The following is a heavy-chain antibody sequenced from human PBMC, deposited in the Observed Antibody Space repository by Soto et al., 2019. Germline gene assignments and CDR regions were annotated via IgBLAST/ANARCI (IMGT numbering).Heavy chain of an antibody. V-gene: IGHV5-10-1*01. Sequence: GESLKISCKGSGYSFTSYWISWVRQMPGKGLEWMGRIDPSDSYTNYSPSFQGHVTTSADKSISTAYLQWSSLKASDTAMYYCARREVMVVTAASRYYGMDVWGQGTTVTVSS. CDR1: GYSFTSYW. CDR2: IDPSDSYT. CDR3: ARREVMVVTAASRYYGMDV. D-gene: IGHD2-21*02. J-gene: IGHJ6*02.